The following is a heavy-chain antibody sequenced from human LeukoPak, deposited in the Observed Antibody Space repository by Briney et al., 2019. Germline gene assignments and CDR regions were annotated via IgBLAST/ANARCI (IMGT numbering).Heavy chain of an antibody. V-gene: IGHV1-18*01. Sequence: TFXXXGISWXXQXPGQGLEGMGWISAYNGNTNYAQKLQGRVTITTDTSTSTAYRELRSLRSDDTAVYYCARVAIAASSTFDPWGQGTLVTVSS. CDR3: ARVAIAASSTFDP. J-gene: IGHJ5*02. CDR2: ISAYNGNT. D-gene: IGHD6-6*01. CDR1: TFXXXG.